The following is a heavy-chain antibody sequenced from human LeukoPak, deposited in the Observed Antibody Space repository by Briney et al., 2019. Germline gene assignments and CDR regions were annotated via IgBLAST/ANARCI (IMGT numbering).Heavy chain of an antibody. J-gene: IGHJ4*02. CDR1: GFTFSSYA. CDR2: ISYDGSNK. CDR3: ARSGYCSSTSCYAYYFDY. V-gene: IGHV3-30*04. Sequence: PGRSLRLSCAASGFTFSSYAMLWVRQAPGKGLEWVAVISYDGSNKYYTDSVKGRFTISRDNSKNTLYLQMNSLRAEDTAVYYCARSGYCSSTSCYAYYFDYWGQGTLVTVSS. D-gene: IGHD2-2*01.